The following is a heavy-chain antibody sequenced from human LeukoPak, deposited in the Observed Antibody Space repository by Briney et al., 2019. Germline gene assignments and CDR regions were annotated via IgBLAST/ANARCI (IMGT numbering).Heavy chain of an antibody. Sequence: SETLSLTCTVSGGSISSGSYYWNWIRQPAGKGLEWIGRIYRSGTTNYNPSLKSRVTISVETSKNQFSLKLSSVTAADTAVYYCARASLSRSSGYLSCGQGTLVTVSS. CDR1: GGSISSGSYY. D-gene: IGHD3-22*01. V-gene: IGHV4-61*10. CDR3: ARASLSRSSGYLS. J-gene: IGHJ4*02. CDR2: IYRSGTT.